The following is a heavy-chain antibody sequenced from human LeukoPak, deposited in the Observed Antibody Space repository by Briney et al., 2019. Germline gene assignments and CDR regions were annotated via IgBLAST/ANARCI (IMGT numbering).Heavy chain of an antibody. Sequence: ASVKVSCKASGYTFTSYYMHWVRQAPGQGLEWMGIINPSGGSTSYAQKFQGRVTMTRDTSTSTAYMELSSLRSEDTAVYYCAKSSGWSPQDYWGQGTLVTVSS. J-gene: IGHJ4*02. CDR1: GYTFTSYY. CDR3: AKSSGWSPQDY. V-gene: IGHV1-46*01. D-gene: IGHD6-19*01. CDR2: INPSGGST.